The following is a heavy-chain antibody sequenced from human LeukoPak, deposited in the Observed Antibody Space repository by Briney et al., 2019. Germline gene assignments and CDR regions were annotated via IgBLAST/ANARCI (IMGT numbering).Heavy chain of an antibody. CDR1: GFTFSSYG. D-gene: IGHD3-22*01. J-gene: IGHJ4*02. CDR3: AKDRLFSRYYYDSSGYYAVDY. CDR2: IWYDGSNK. V-gene: IGHV3-33*06. Sequence: LGGSLRLSCAASGFTFSSYGMHWVRQAPGKGLEWVAVIWYDGSNKYYADSVKGRFTISRDNSKNTLYLQMNSLRAGDTAVYYCAKDRLFSRYYYDSSGYYAVDYWGQGTLVTVSS.